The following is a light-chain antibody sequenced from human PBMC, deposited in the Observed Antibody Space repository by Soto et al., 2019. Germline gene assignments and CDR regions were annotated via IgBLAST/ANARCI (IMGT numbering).Light chain of an antibody. Sequence: EIVLPQSQGTLSLSPGERATISCRASQSVSNNYLARYQQKPGQAPRLLIYGASNRATGIPDRFSGSVSGTDFTLTISRLEPEDFAVYYCQHYGSSPPITFGQGTKVDI. CDR2: GAS. CDR1: QSVSNNY. V-gene: IGKV3-20*01. CDR3: QHYGSSPPIT. J-gene: IGKJ1*01.